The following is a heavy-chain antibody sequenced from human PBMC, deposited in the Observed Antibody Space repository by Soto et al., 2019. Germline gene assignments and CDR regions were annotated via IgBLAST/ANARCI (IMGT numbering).Heavy chain of an antibody. CDR2: IYSGGST. CDR1: GFTVSSNY. D-gene: IGHD3-10*01. Sequence: LSLTCAASGFTVSSNYMSWVRQAPGKGLEWVSVIYSGGSTYYADSVKGRFTISRHNSKNTLYLQMNSLRAEDTAVYYCARVGGSGSYYADYYYYMDVWGKGTTVTVSS. J-gene: IGHJ6*03. V-gene: IGHV3-53*04. CDR3: ARVGGSGSYYADYYYYMDV.